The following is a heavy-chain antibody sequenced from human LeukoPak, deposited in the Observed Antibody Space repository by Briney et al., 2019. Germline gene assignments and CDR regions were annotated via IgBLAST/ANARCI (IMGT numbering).Heavy chain of an antibody. CDR1: GYSISSGYF. Sequence: TSETLSLTCTVSGYSISSGYFWGWIRQPPGKWLQWIGSIFHSGSTYYNPSLKSRVTISVDTSKNQFSLKLSSVTAADTAMYYCARLTNTSPEDFWGQGTLVTVSS. CDR2: IFHSGST. CDR3: ARLTNTSPEDF. J-gene: IGHJ4*02. D-gene: IGHD3-9*01. V-gene: IGHV4-38-2*02.